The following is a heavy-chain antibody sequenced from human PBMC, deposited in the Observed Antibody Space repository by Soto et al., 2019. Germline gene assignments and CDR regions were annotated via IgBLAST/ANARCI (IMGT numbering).Heavy chain of an antibody. V-gene: IGHV1-69*12. CDR1: GGTFSRYA. CDR3: AQTLGLVVAGPGRFDL. J-gene: IGHJ2*01. D-gene: IGHD6-19*01. Sequence: QVQLVQSGAEVKKYGSSVKVSCKASGGTFSRYAISWVRQAPGQGLEWMGGITPMFGTANYAQRFQGRVTITADESTSTAYMQLSSLRSDDTAVYYCAQTLGLVVAGPGRFDLWGRGTPVTVSS. CDR2: ITPMFGTA.